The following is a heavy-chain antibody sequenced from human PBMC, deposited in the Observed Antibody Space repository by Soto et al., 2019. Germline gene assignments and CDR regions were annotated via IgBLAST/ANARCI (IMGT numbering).Heavy chain of an antibody. CDR2: IYHSGST. V-gene: IGHV4-4*02. J-gene: IGHJ6*02. CDR1: GDSISSGNW. Sequence: SETLSLTCIVSGDSISSGNWWSWVRQPPGKGLEWIGEIYHSGSTYYSPSLKSRVTISVDTSKNQFSLKLNSVTAADTAVYYCARVDILTVYGCMDVWGQGTTVTVSS. CDR3: ARVDILTVYGCMDV. D-gene: IGHD3-9*01.